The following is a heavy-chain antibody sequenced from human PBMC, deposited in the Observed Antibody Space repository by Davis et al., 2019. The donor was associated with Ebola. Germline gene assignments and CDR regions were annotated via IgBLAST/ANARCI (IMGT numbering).Heavy chain of an antibody. CDR1: GFTFSSYA. CDR3: ARDVKYQLLFGVGFDY. V-gene: IGHV3-23*01. J-gene: IGHJ4*02. Sequence: GESLKISCAASGFTFSSYAMSWVRQAPGKGLEWVSAISGSGGSTYYADSVKGRFTISRDNSKNTLYLQMNSLRAEDTAVYYCARDVKYQLLFGVGFDYWGQGTLVTVSS. D-gene: IGHD2-2*01. CDR2: ISGSGGST.